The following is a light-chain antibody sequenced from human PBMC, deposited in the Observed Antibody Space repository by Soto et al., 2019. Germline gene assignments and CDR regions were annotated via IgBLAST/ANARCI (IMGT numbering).Light chain of an antibody. V-gene: IGKV1-5*01. CDR1: QNINNW. Sequence: DFQLTQSPSTLSASVGDRVTLTCRASQNINNWLAWYQQKPGKAPKVLIYDASSLESGVPSRFSGSGSGTEFTLTISSLQPDDFATYYCQQYDGNFGPGTKVDIK. J-gene: IGKJ3*01. CDR3: QQYDGN. CDR2: DAS.